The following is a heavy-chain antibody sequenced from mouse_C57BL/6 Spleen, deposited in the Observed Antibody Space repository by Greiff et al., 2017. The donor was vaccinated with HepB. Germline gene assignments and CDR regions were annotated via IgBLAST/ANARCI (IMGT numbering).Heavy chain of an antibody. CDR1: GYTFTDHT. Sequence: VKLVESDAELVKPGASVKISCKVSGYTFTDHTIHWMKQRPEQGLEWIGYIYPRDGSTKYNEKFKGKATLTADKSSSTAYMQLNSLTSEDSAVYFCARVPYYYGSAFDYWGQGTTLTVSS. J-gene: IGHJ2*01. CDR2: IYPRDGST. D-gene: IGHD1-1*01. V-gene: IGHV1-78*01. CDR3: ARVPYYYGSAFDY.